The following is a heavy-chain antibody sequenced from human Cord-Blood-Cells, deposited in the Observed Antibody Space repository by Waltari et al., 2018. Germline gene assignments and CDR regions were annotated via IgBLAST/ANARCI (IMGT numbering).Heavy chain of an antibody. V-gene: IGHV3-53*01. J-gene: IGHJ4*02. CDR3: ACSSSWYRGPFDY. D-gene: IGHD6-13*01. CDR1: GFTVSSNY. CDR2: IYSGGST. Sequence: LVESGGGLIQPGGSLRLSCAASGFTVSSNYMSWVRQAPGKGLEWVSVIYSGGSTYYADSVKGRFTISRDNSKNTLYLQMNSLRAEDTAVYYCACSSSWYRGPFDYWGQGTLVTVSS.